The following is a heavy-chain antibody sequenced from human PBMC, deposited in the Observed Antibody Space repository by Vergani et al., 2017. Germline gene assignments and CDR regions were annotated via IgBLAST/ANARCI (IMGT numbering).Heavy chain of an antibody. D-gene: IGHD3-10*01. V-gene: IGHV1-69*12. CDR2: IIPIFGTA. Sequence: QVQLVQSGAEVKKPGSSVKVSCKASGGTFSSYAISWVRQAPGQGLEWMGGIIPIFGTANYAQKFQGRVTITADESTSTAYMELSSRRSEDTAVDYCARDLSAWSGSHPAYWFDPWGQGTLVTVSS. CDR1: GGTFSSYA. CDR3: ARDLSAWSGSHPAYWFDP. J-gene: IGHJ5*02.